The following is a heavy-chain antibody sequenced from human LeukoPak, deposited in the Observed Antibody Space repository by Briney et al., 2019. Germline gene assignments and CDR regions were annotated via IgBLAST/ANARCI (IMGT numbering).Heavy chain of an antibody. CDR1: GFTFSSHS. Sequence: PGGSLRLSCAASGFTFSSHSMNWVRQAPGKGLEWVSYIDDSGTTMWYADSVKGRFTISRDNAKNSLYLQMNTLRAEDTAVYYCARDSGSSWYFFDCWGQGTLVTVSS. CDR2: IDDSGTTM. J-gene: IGHJ4*02. V-gene: IGHV3-48*01. D-gene: IGHD6-13*01. CDR3: ARDSGSSWYFFDC.